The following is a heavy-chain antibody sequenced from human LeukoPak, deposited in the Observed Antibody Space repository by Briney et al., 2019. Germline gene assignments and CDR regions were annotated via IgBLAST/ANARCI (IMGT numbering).Heavy chain of an antibody. CDR2: IYHSGST. Sequence: PSGTLSLTCAVSGGSISSSNWWSWVRQPPGKGLEWIGEIYHSGSTNYNPSLKSRVTISVDKSKNQFSLKLSSVTAADTAVYYCARILWHSGYAYDAFDIWGQGTMVTVSS. J-gene: IGHJ3*02. V-gene: IGHV4-4*02. CDR3: ARILWHSGYAYDAFDI. CDR1: GGSISSSNW. D-gene: IGHD5-12*01.